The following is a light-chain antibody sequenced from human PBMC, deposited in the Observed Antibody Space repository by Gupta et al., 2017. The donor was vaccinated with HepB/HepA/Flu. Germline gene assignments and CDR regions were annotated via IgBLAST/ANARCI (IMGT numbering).Light chain of an antibody. Sequence: EIVLTQSPVTLSLSPGERATLSCRASQSVSSSLAWYQHKPGQAPRLLIYDASSRATGIPARFSGSGSGTDFTLTISSLEPGDFAVYYCQQRSNSWTFGQGTKVESK. CDR3: QQRSNSWT. CDR1: QSVSSS. V-gene: IGKV3-11*01. J-gene: IGKJ1*01. CDR2: DAS.